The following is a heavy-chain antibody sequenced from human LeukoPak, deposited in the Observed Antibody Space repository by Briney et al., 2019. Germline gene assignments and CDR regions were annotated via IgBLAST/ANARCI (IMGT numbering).Heavy chain of an antibody. CDR3: ARDRAVAGPIDY. V-gene: IGHV1-69*13. J-gene: IGHJ4*02. CDR1: GGTFSSYA. CDR2: IIPIFGTA. Sequence: ASVKVSCKASGGTFSSYAISWVRQAPGQGLEWMGGIIPIFGTANYAQKFQGRVTITADESTSTAYMELSSLRSEDTAVYYCARDRAVAGPIDYWGQGTLVTVSS. D-gene: IGHD6-19*01.